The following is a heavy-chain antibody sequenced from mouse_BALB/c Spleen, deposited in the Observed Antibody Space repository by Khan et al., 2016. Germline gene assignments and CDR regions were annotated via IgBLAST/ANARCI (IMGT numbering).Heavy chain of an antibody. CDR1: GFTFNTYA. CDR3: ERGVYPYAMDY. Sequence: EVQLVEPGGGLVQPKGSLKLSCAASGFTFNTYAMPWVCQAPGKGLQWVARIRSKSNNYATYYTDSVQERFTISRDDSQSMLYLQMHNLKTVDTAMYYCERGVYPYAMDYWGQGTSVTVSS. V-gene: IGHV10-3*03. J-gene: IGHJ4*01. CDR2: IRSKSNNYAT.